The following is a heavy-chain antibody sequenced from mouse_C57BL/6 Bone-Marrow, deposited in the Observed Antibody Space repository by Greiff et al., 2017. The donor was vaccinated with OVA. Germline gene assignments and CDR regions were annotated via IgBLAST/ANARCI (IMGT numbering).Heavy chain of an antibody. D-gene: IGHD4-1*02. Sequence: QVQLQQPGAELVRPGTSVKLSCKASGYTFTSYWMHWVKQRPGQGLEWIGVIDPSDSYTNYNQKFKGKATLTVDTSSSTAYMQLSILTSEDSAVYYCARTTGTLYFDDWGQGTTLTVSS. J-gene: IGHJ2*01. CDR1: GYTFTSYW. V-gene: IGHV1-59*01. CDR2: IDPSDSYT. CDR3: ARTTGTLYFDD.